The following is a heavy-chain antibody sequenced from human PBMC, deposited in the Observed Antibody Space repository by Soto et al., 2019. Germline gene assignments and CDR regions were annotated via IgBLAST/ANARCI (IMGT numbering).Heavy chain of an antibody. J-gene: IGHJ4*02. CDR3: ARGIKTLNFWSGYYTDY. CDR2: ISAYNGNT. V-gene: IGHV1-18*01. CDR1: GYTFTSYG. D-gene: IGHD3-3*01. Sequence: ASVKVSCKASGYTFTSYGISWVRQAPGQGLEWMGWISAYNGNTNYAQKLQGRVTMTTDTSTSTAYMELRSLRSDDTAVYYCARGIKTLNFWSGYYTDYWGQGTLVTVSS.